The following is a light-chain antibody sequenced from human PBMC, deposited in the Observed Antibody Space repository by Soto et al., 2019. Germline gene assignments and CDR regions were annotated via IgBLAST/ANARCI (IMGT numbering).Light chain of an antibody. CDR3: HQGQSWRRP. CDR2: QTS. Sequence: IVLTHSPATLSSFPGDRVTLSCRSSQYINTRLAWYQHRPCQAPRLLIYQTSIRAAGIPARFGASGTGTDFTLTISDVHPEDFAVYYCHQGQSWRRPVGQGTKLDIK. V-gene: IGKV3D-11*01. CDR1: QYINTR. J-gene: IGKJ1*01.